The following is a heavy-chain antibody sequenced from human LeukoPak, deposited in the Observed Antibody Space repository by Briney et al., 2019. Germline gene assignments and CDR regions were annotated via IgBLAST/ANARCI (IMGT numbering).Heavy chain of an antibody. J-gene: IGHJ4*02. CDR1: GFTFSGYS. Sequence: PGGSLRLSCAASGFTFSGYSMNWVRQAPGKGLEWVSYISSSSSTIYYADSVKGRFTISRDNAKNSLYLQMNSLRAEDTAAYYCARGLRYFDWSIYYFDYWGQGTLVTVSS. V-gene: IGHV3-48*04. D-gene: IGHD3-9*01. CDR2: ISSSSSTI. CDR3: ARGLRYFDWSIYYFDY.